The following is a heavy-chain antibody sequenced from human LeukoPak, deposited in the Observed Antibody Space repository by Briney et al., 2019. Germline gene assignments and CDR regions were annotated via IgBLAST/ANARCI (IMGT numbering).Heavy chain of an antibody. CDR2: INQPGSQK. D-gene: IGHD1-1*01. CDR1: GFTFSNYW. V-gene: IGHV3-7*01. Sequence: GGSLRLSCAVSGFTFSNYWMSWVRRAPGKGLEWVANINQPGSQKYYVDSVTGRFTISRDNAKNSLYLEMNSLRAEDTAVYYCARVATTGTVDYWGQGTLVTVSP. CDR3: ARVATTGTVDY. J-gene: IGHJ4*02.